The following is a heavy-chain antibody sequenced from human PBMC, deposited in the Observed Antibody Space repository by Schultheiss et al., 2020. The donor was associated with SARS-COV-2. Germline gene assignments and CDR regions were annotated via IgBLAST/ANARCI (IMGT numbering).Heavy chain of an antibody. D-gene: IGHD2-2*01. Sequence: SQTLSLTCAVYGGSFSGYYWSWIRQHPGKGLEWIGNIFYSGSTYYNPSLKSRVTISVDRSKNQFSLRLSSVTAADTAVYYCARGLGYCSSTSCSEGNDYWGQGTLVTVSS. V-gene: IGHV4-34*12. CDR1: GGSFSGYY. CDR2: IFYSGST. J-gene: IGHJ4*02. CDR3: ARGLGYCSSTSCSEGNDY.